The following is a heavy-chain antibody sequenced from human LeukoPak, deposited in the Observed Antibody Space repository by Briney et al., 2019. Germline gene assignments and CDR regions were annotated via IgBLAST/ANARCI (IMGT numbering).Heavy chain of an antibody. CDR2: INPNSGGT. Sequence: GASVKVSCKASGYTFTGYYVHWVRQAPGQGLEWMGWINPNSGGTNYAQKFQGRVTMTRDTSISTAYMELSRLRSDDTAVYYCATEGFESSSSVDYWGQGTLVTVSS. D-gene: IGHD6-6*01. CDR3: ATEGFESSSSVDY. J-gene: IGHJ4*02. V-gene: IGHV1-2*02. CDR1: GYTFTGYY.